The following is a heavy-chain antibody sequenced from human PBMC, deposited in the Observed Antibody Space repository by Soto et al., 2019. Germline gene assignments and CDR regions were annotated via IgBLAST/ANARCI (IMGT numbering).Heavy chain of an antibody. CDR3: ARRRYSSGWYRFGDYYYGMDV. V-gene: IGHV5-51*01. CDR1: GYSFTSYW. J-gene: IGHJ6*02. Sequence: GESLKISCKGSGYSFTSYWIGWVRQMSGKGLEWMGIIYPGDSDTRYSPSFQGQVTISADKSISTAYLQWSSLKASDTAMYYCARRRYSSGWYRFGDYYYGMDVWGQGTTVIVS. D-gene: IGHD6-19*01. CDR2: IYPGDSDT.